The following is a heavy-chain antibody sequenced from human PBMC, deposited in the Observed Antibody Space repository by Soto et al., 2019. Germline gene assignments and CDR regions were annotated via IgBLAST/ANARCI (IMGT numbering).Heavy chain of an antibody. V-gene: IGHV4-30-4*08. CDR2: IFSSGTT. J-gene: IGHJ6*02. Sequence: SETLSLTCTVSGDSISSGNKYWSWIRQAPGKGLEWIGYIFSSGTTYYNPSLKSRLTMSLDTSQNQFSLRLGSVTDADSAVDYCARGASPFDYYYAMDVWGQGTTVTVSS. CDR3: ARGASPFDYYYAMDV. D-gene: IGHD3-16*01. CDR1: GDSISSGNKY.